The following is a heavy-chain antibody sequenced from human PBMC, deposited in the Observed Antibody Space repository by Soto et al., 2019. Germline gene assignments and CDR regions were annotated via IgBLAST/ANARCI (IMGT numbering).Heavy chain of an antibody. J-gene: IGHJ6*02. Sequence: GGSMRLSCAASGFTFSSYAVSWVRQDPGKGLEWVSAISGSGGSTYYADSVKGRFTISRDNSKNTLYLQMNSLRAEDTAVYYCAKDGRRDYYGSGSYYNNPLDYWGQGTLVTVSSGKFPVYYCAKDVRTIRYGMDVWGQGTTVTVSS. CDR1: GFTFSSYA. V-gene: IGHV3-23*01. CDR3: AKDGRRDYYGSGSYYNNPLDYWGQGTLVTVSSGKFPVYYCAKDVRTIRYGMDV. CDR2: ISGSGGST. D-gene: IGHD3-10*01.